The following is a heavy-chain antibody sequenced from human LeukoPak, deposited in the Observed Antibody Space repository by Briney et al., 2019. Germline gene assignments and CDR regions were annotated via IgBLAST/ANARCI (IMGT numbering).Heavy chain of an antibody. Sequence: PGGSLRLSCAASGFTVSSNYMSWVRQAPGKGLEWVSAISGSGGSTYYADSVKGRFTISRDNSKNTLYLQMNSLRAEDTAVYYCAKSVGATNFDYWGQGTLVTVSS. J-gene: IGHJ4*02. CDR1: GFTVSSNY. D-gene: IGHD1-26*01. CDR2: ISGSGGST. CDR3: AKSVGATNFDY. V-gene: IGHV3-23*01.